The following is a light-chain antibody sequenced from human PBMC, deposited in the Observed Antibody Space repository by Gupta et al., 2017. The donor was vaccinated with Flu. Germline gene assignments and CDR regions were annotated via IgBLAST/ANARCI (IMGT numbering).Light chain of an antibody. CDR1: QSVIENW. CDR3: QQYDVSPRWT. J-gene: IGKJ1*01. V-gene: IGKV3-20*01. Sequence: TLSLSPGEGATLACRARQSVIENWLVWYKQKPCQAPRLLIHGASTRDPGIPDRFSGSGYGKDFTLTINRREPADSAIYYCQQYDVSPRWTFGQGTKLEIK. CDR2: GAS.